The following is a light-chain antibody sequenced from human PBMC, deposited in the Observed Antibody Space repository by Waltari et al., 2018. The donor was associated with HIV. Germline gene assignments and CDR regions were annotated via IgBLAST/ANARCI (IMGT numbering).Light chain of an antibody. CDR2: DAS. V-gene: IGKV1-13*02. CDR3: KQFNSYPLT. J-gene: IGKJ4*01. Sequence: AIQLTQSPSSLSASVGDRVTITCRASQDLSRALAWYQQRPGKPPKLLIHDASILETGVPSKFSGSGAGADFTLTISSLQPEDVATYYCKQFNSYPLTFGAGTKVEIK. CDR1: QDLSRA.